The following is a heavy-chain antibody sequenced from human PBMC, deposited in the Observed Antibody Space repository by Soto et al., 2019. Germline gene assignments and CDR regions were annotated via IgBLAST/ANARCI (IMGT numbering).Heavy chain of an antibody. CDR2: IRSKAYGGTT. D-gene: IGHD6-13*01. Sequence: SLRLSCTASGFTFGDYAMSWVRQAPGKGLEWVGFIRSKAYGGTTEYAASVKGRFTISRDDSKSIAYLQMNSLKTEDTAVYYCTRDLVRAIYHGMDVWGQGTTVNVS. CDR1: GFTFGDYA. V-gene: IGHV3-49*04. CDR3: TRDLVRAIYHGMDV. J-gene: IGHJ6*02.